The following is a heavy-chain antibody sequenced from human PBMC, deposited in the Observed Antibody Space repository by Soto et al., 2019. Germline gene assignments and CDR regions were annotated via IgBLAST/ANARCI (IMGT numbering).Heavy chain of an antibody. V-gene: IGHV1-3*01. J-gene: IGHJ6*02. CDR1: GYTFTIYA. CDR2: INAGNGNT. D-gene: IGHD2-8*01. CDR3: ARAKVGIVLMVYARPDYYYYGMDV. Sequence: ASVKVSCKASGYTFTIYAMHWVLQAPGQRLEWMGWINAGNGNTKYSQKFQGRVTITRDTSASTAYMELSSLRSEDTAVYYCARAKVGIVLMVYARPDYYYYGMDVWGQGTTVTVSS.